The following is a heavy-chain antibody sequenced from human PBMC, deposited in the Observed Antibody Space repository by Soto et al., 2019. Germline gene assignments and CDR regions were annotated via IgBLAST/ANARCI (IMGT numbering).Heavy chain of an antibody. D-gene: IGHD3-10*01. V-gene: IGHV4-30-2*01. CDR2: IYHSGST. Sequence: QLQLQESGSGLVKPSQTLSLTCAVSGGSISSGGYSWSWIRQPPGKGLEWIGYIYHSGSTYYNPSLKSRVTISVDRSKNQFSLKLSSVTAADTAVYYCARVSVVRGAHYYYYGMDVWGQGTTVTVSS. CDR3: ARVSVVRGAHYYYYGMDV. CDR1: GGSISSGGYS. J-gene: IGHJ6*02.